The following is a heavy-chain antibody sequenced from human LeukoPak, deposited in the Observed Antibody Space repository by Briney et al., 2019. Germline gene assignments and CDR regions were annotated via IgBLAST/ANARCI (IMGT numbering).Heavy chain of an antibody. J-gene: IGHJ4*02. CDR2: IKHDGSEK. V-gene: IGHV3-7*03. CDR1: GFTFSSYW. Sequence: GGSLRLSCAASGFTFSSYWMNWARQAPGKGLEWVANIKHDGSEKYYVDSVKGRFTISRDNAKNSLYLQMNSLRAEDTAVYYCASHYDFWSGYYPNWGQGTLVTVSS. CDR3: ASHYDFWSGYYPN. D-gene: IGHD3-3*01.